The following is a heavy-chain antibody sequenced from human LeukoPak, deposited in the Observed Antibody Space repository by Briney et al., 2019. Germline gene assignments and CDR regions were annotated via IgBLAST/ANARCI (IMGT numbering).Heavy chain of an antibody. CDR1: GFTFSSYW. D-gene: IGHD5-24*01. V-gene: IGHV3-7*01. Sequence: GGSLRLSCAASGFTFSSYWMSWVRQAPGKGLEWVANIKQDGSEKYYVDSVKGRFTISRDNAKNSVYLQMNGLTVEDTAVYYCVRDVDIWGQGTLVTVSS. CDR2: IKQDGSEK. J-gene: IGHJ4*02. CDR3: VRDVDI.